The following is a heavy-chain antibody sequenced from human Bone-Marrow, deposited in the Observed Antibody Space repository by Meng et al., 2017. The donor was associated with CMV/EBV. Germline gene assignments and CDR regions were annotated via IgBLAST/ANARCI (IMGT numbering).Heavy chain of an antibody. Sequence: SETLSLTCTVSGGSISSSSYYWGWIRQPPGKGLEWIGSIYYSGSTYYNPSLKSRVTISVDTSKNQFSLKLSSVTAADTAVYYCRTYQLLNAFDIWGQGTRVTVSS. J-gene: IGHJ3*02. V-gene: IGHV4-39*01. CDR3: RTYQLLNAFDI. CDR1: GGSISSSSYY. D-gene: IGHD2-2*01. CDR2: IYYSGST.